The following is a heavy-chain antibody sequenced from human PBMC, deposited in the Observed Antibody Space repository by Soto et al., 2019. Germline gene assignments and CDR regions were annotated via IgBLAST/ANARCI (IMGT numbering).Heavy chain of an antibody. D-gene: IGHD4-17*01. CDR2: IIPNLGIA. V-gene: IGHV1-69*08. CDR1: GGTFSSYT. Sequence: QVQLVQSGAEVKKPGSSVKVSCKASGGTFSSYTISWVRQAPGQGLEWMGRIIPNLGIANYAQKFQGRVTITAAKSTSTAYSELSSLRYEDTAVYYCARDPTDYCDYPYYYGRDVSVQGTTVTVS. J-gene: IGHJ6*02. CDR3: ARDPTDYCDYPYYYGRDV.